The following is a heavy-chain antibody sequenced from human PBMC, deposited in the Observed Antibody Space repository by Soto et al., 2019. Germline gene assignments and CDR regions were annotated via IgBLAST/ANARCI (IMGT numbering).Heavy chain of an antibody. Sequence: SETLSLTCPVSGGSISSYYWSWIRQPPGKVLEWIGYIYYSGSTNYNPSLKSRVTISVDTSKNQFSLKLSSVTAADTAVYYCASSGRFSHYFDYWGQGTLVTVSS. CDR1: GGSISSYY. CDR3: ASSGRFSHYFDY. V-gene: IGHV4-59*01. CDR2: IYYSGST. D-gene: IGHD6-19*01. J-gene: IGHJ4*02.